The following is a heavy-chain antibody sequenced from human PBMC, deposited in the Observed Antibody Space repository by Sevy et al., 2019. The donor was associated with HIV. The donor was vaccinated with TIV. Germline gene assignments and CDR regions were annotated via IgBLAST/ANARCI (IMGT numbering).Heavy chain of an antibody. CDR1: GFTFTGST. CDR2: IRSRAKTYAT. V-gene: IGHV3-73*01. D-gene: IGHD6-19*01. Sequence: GGSLRLSCAASGFTFTGSTMYWVRQASGKGLEWVARIRSRAKTYATAYAASGKGRFTISRDDSRNTAYLQMNSLKTEDTAVYYGSSQRTIAVAGDYFDYWGQGTLVTVSS. J-gene: IGHJ4*02. CDR3: SSQRTIAVAGDYFDY.